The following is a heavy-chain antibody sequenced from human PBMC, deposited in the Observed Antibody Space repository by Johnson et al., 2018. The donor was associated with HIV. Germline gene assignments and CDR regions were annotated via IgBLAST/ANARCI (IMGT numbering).Heavy chain of an antibody. CDR1: GFTFISYA. D-gene: IGHD6-25*01. J-gene: IGHJ3*02. CDR3: ARFGMGSSGDAFDI. CDR2: ISYDGSNK. V-gene: IGHV3-30-3*01. Sequence: QVQLVESGGGVVQPGRSLRLSCAASGFTFISYAMHWVRQAPGKGLEWVAVISYDGSNKYYADSVKGRFTISRDNAKNSLYLQMNSLRAEDTAVYYCARFGMGSSGDAFDIWGQGTMVTVSS.